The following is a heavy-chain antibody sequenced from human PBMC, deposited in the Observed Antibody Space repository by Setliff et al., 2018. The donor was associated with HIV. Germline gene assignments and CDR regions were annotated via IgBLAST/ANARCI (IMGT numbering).Heavy chain of an antibody. V-gene: IGHV4-4*09. CDR1: GGSITSYY. CDR3: ATGIAAEGY. Sequence: LSLTCTVSGGSITSYYWNWIRQSPGKGLEWIGYIYTSGSTNYNPSLKSRVTISVDTSKNQFSLKLSSVTAADTAVYYCATGIAAEGYWGQGTLVTVSS. D-gene: IGHD6-13*01. CDR2: IYTSGST. J-gene: IGHJ4*02.